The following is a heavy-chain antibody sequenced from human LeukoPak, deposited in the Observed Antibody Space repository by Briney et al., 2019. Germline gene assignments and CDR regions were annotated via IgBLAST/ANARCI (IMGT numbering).Heavy chain of an antibody. V-gene: IGHV1-18*01. CDR1: GYAFTSYG. CDR2: ISAYNGNT. CDR3: ASSRVLYCSGGSCDSGPRGWFDP. Sequence: ASVKVSCKASGYAFTSYGISWVRQAPGQGLEWMGWISAYNGNTNYAQKLQGRVTMTTDTSTSTAYMELRSLRSDDTAVYYCASSRVLYCSGGSCDSGPRGWFDPWGQGTLVTVSS. J-gene: IGHJ5*02. D-gene: IGHD2-15*01.